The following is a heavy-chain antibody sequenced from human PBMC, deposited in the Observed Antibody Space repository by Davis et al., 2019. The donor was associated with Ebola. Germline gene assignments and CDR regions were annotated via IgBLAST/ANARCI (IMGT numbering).Heavy chain of an antibody. J-gene: IGHJ6*02. Sequence: SETLSLTCAVYGGSFSGYYWSWIRQPPGKGLEWIGEINHSGSTNYNPSLKGRVTISVDTSKNQFSLKLSSVTAADTAVYYCARVGAIAAAGAYYYYYGMDVWGQGTTVTVSS. V-gene: IGHV4-34*01. CDR2: INHSGST. D-gene: IGHD6-13*01. CDR1: GGSFSGYY. CDR3: ARVGAIAAAGAYYYYYGMDV.